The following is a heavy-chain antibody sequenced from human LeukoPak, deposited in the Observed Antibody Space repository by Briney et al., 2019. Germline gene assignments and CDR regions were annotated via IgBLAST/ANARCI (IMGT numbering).Heavy chain of an antibody. D-gene: IGHD3-9*01. J-gene: IGHJ4*02. Sequence: GRSLRLSCAASGFXFSSYAMHWVRQAPGKGLEWLAVISYDGSNKYYADSVKGRSTISRDNSKNTLYLQMNSLRAEDTAVYYCAREGEGRGYDILTGYPPSDYWGQGTLVTVSS. CDR2: ISYDGSNK. CDR3: AREGEGRGYDILTGYPPSDY. V-gene: IGHV3-30-3*01. CDR1: GFXFSSYA.